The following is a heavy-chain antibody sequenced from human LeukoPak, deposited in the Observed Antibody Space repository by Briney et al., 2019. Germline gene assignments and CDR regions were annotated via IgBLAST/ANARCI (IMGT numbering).Heavy chain of an antibody. CDR2: ISYDGSNK. Sequence: GGSLRLSCAAPGFTFSSYAMHWVRQAPGKGLEWVAVISYDGSNKYYADSVKGRFTISRDNSKNTLYLQMNSLRAEDTAVYYCARDFGEYYYDSSGYYFDYWGQGTLVTVSS. CDR3: ARDFGEYYYDSSGYYFDY. J-gene: IGHJ4*02. V-gene: IGHV3-30-3*01. D-gene: IGHD3-22*01. CDR1: GFTFSSYA.